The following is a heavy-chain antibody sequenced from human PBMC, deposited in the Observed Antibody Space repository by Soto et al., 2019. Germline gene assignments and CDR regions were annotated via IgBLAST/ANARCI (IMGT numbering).Heavy chain of an antibody. CDR3: ANLYYDFWSDKREDWFDP. CDR1: GGSISSSSYY. CDR2: IYYSGST. J-gene: IGHJ5*02. Sequence: SETLSLTCTVSGGSISSSSYYWGWIRQPPGKGLEWIGSIYYSGSTYYNPSLKSRVTISVDTSKNQFSLKLSSVTAADTAVYYCANLYYDFWSDKREDWFDPWGQGTLVTVSS. V-gene: IGHV4-39*01. D-gene: IGHD3-3*01.